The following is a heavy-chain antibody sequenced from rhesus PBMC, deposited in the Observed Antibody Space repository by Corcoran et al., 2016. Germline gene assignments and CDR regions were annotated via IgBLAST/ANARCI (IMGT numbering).Heavy chain of an antibody. D-gene: IGHD5-12*01. Sequence: QLQLQESGPGLVKPSETLSLTCAVSGYSISSGYGWSWIRQPPGKGLEWIGYISYSWSTSYTPALKSRVTIARETSKNQFSMKLSAVTAADTAVYYWARNVDTATVIIFDYWGQGVLVTVSS. CDR3: ARNVDTATVIIFDY. CDR1: GYSISSGYG. J-gene: IGHJ4*01. CDR2: ISYSWST. V-gene: IGHV4-122*02.